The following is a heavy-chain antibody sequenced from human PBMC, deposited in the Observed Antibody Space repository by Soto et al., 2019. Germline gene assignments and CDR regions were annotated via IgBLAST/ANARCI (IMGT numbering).Heavy chain of an antibody. D-gene: IGHD3-10*01. CDR3: ARGGSRFGELAPHFAEYFQH. CDR2: INHSGST. Sequence: SETLSLTCAVYGGSFSGYYWSWIRQPPGKGLEWIGEINHSGSTNYNPSLKSRVTISVDTSKNQFSLKLSSVTAADTAVYYCARGGSRFGELAPHFAEYFQHWGQGTLVTVSS. V-gene: IGHV4-34*01. J-gene: IGHJ1*01. CDR1: GGSFSGYY.